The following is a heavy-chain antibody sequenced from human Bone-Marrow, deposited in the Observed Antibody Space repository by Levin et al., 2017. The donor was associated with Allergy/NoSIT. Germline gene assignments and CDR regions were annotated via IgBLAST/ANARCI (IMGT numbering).Heavy chain of an antibody. J-gene: IGHJ3*01. V-gene: IGHV3-33*01. CDR1: GFSFSIFA. CDR2: IWFDGGEK. D-gene: IGHD4-17*01. CDR3: VRGEGDYVGDTFAL. Sequence: SCAASGFSFSIFAMHWVRQAPGKGLEWVAVIWFDGGEKSYADSMKGRITISRDNSKNTLYLQMKSLRVEDTAVYYCVRGEGDYVGDTFALWGQGTMVTVSS.